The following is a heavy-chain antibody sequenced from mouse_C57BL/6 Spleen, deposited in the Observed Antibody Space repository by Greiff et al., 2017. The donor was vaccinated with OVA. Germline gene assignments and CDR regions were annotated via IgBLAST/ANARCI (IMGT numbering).Heavy chain of an antibody. V-gene: IGHV1-50*01. Sequence: VQLQQPGAELVKPGASVKLSCKASGYTFTSYWMQWVKQRPGQGLEWIGEIDPSDSYTNYNQKFKGKATLTVDTSSSTAYMQLSSLTSEDSAVYYCARAGTIRYFDGWGTGTTVTVSS. J-gene: IGHJ1*03. CDR2: IDPSDSYT. CDR3: ARAGTIRYFDG. D-gene: IGHD4-1*01. CDR1: GYTFTSYW.